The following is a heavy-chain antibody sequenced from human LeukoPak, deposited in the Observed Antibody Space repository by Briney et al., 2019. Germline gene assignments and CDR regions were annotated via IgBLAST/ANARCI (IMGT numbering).Heavy chain of an antibody. CDR2: IYYSGST. Sequence: SETLSLTCTVSGGSISSYYWSWIRQPPGKGLEWIGYIYYSGSTNYNPSLKSRVTISVDTSKNQFSLKLSSVTAADTAVYHCARGLYDILTGYYVFDHWGQGTLVTVSS. CDR3: ARGLYDILTGYYVFDH. D-gene: IGHD3-9*01. V-gene: IGHV4-59*01. J-gene: IGHJ4*02. CDR1: GGSISSYY.